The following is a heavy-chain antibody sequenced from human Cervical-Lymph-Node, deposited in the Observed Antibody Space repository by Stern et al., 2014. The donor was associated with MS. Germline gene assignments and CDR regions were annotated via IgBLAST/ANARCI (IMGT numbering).Heavy chain of an antibody. CDR2: FWYDGSDK. V-gene: IGHV3-33*01. J-gene: IGHJ5*02. D-gene: IGHD5-18*01. Sequence: GQLVESGGGVVQPGRSLRLSCAASGFTFSDCGMHWVRQAPGQGPEWVALFWYDGSDKYYADSVKGRFTISRDNSKNTLYLQMNSLRVEDTAVYYCARKGFSGYNYGPDLWGQGTLVTVSS. CDR1: GFTFSDCG. CDR3: ARKGFSGYNYGPDL.